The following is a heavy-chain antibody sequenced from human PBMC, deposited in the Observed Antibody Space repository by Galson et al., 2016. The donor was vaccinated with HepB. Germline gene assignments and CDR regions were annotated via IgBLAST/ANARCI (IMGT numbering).Heavy chain of an antibody. CDR2: IKEDGSEK. CDR1: GFTFSSYW. J-gene: IGHJ5*02. D-gene: IGHD2-15*01. Sequence: SLRLSCAASGFTFSSYWMSWVRQAPGKGLEWVANIKEDGSEKKYVDSLKGRFTISRDNARNSLYLQMNSLRAADTALYYCARNGAWCVDLWGQGTLVTVSS. CDR3: ARNGAWCVDL. V-gene: IGHV3-7*03.